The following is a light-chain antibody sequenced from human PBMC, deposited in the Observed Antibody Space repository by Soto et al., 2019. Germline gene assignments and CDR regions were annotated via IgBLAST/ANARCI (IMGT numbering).Light chain of an antibody. V-gene: IGKV1-9*01. CDR2: AAS. CDR1: QGIISY. CDR3: HQLNSYPIT. J-gene: IGKJ5*01. Sequence: IQLTQSPSSLSASVGDRVTITCRASQGIISYLAWYQQKPGKAPKLLIYAASTLQSGVPSRFSGSGSGTDFTRTVSGLTPEDFATYSCHQLNSYPITFGQGTRLEIK.